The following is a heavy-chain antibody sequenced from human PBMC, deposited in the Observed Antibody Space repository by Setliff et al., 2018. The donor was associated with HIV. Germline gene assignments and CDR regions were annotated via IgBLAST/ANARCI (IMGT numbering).Heavy chain of an antibody. CDR1: GGSFSGYY. Sequence: SETLSLTCAVYGGSFSGYYWSWIRQSARKGLEWIGRIYPNGRTNNNPSLKSRVTMSVDTSKNQFSLKLSSVTAADTAVYYCAREDYYYYGMDVWGQGTTVTV. CDR2: IYPNGRT. CDR3: AREDYYYYGMDV. J-gene: IGHJ6*02. V-gene: IGHV4-4*07.